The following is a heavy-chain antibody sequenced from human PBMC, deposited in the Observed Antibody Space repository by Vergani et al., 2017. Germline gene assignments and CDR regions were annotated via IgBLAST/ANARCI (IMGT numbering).Heavy chain of an antibody. Sequence: QVQLQESGPGLVKPSQTLSLTCTVSGGSFSTGGQSWTWLRQSAGKGLEWIGRIYTSGDTNYNPSLRSRVIMSVDASKKQFSLKLTSVTAADTAVYYCARDGGEYDKDALDVWGQGTKVTVTS. CDR1: GGSFSTGGQS. J-gene: IGHJ3*01. D-gene: IGHD2-21*01. V-gene: IGHV4-61*02. CDR2: IYTSGDT. CDR3: ARDGGEYDKDALDV.